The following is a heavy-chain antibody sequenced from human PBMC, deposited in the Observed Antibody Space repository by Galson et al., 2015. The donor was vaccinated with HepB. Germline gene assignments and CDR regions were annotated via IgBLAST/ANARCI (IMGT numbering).Heavy chain of an antibody. CDR3: TRVEVPYYFDS. Sequence: SLRFSCAASTFIFSTYSMLWVRQAPGKGLVWVSRINVDGSSTTYADSVKGRFTISRDNAKNTLYLQMNSLRAEDTAVYYCTRVEVPYYFDSWGQGTLVAVSS. D-gene: IGHD2-2*01. V-gene: IGHV3-74*01. CDR1: TFIFSTYS. CDR2: INVDGSST. J-gene: IGHJ4*02.